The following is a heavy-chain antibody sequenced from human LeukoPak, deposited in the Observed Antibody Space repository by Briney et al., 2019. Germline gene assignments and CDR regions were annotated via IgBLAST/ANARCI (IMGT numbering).Heavy chain of an antibody. V-gene: IGHV3-48*03. D-gene: IGHD3-16*02. CDR2: SSQSGTTT. Sequence: GGSLRLSCTASGFTFSSYEIQWVRQAPGKGLEWISYSSQSGTTTYFADSVKGRFILSRDNAKNSLYMQVNSLRAEDTAIYYCARVQRLRWGELSAPWAMDVWGQGTTVTVSS. CDR1: GFTFSSYE. J-gene: IGHJ6*02. CDR3: ARVQRLRWGELSAPWAMDV.